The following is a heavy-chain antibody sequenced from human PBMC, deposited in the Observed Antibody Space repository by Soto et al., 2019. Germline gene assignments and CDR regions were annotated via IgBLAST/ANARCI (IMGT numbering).Heavy chain of an antibody. D-gene: IGHD2-2*02. V-gene: IGHV3-48*03. CDR1: GFTFSSYE. Sequence: PGGSLRLSCAASGFTFSSYEMNWVRQAPGKGLEWVSYISSSGSTIYYADSVKGRLTISRDNAKNSLYLQMNSLRAEDTAVYYCASQSIVVVPAAIRYYGMDVWGQGTTVTVSS. CDR3: ASQSIVVVPAAIRYYGMDV. CDR2: ISSSGSTI. J-gene: IGHJ6*02.